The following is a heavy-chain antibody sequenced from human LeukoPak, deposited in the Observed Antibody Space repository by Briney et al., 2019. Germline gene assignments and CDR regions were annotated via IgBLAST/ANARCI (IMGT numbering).Heavy chain of an antibody. J-gene: IGHJ4*02. D-gene: IGHD3-10*01. CDR3: AGAGSFDY. V-gene: IGHV3-30*04. CDR1: GFTFSGSA. Sequence: GGSLRLSCAASGFTFSGSAMHWVRQAPGKGLEWVAVISYDGSNKYYADSVKGRFTISRDNSKNTLYLQMNSLRAEDTAVYYCAGAGSFDYWGQGTLVTVSS. CDR2: ISYDGSNK.